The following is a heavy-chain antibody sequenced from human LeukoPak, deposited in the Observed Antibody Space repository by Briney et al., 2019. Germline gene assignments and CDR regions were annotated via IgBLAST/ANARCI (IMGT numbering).Heavy chain of an antibody. CDR1: GFNVSSNY. V-gene: IGHV3-53*01. CDR3: AKYISGYAPNFDY. D-gene: IGHD6-19*01. CDR2: IYSGGST. J-gene: IGHJ4*02. Sequence: GGSLRLSCAASGFNVSSNYMSWVRQAPGKGLEWVSVIYSGGSTYYADSVKGRFTISRDNSKNTLYLQMNSLRAEDTAVYYCAKYISGYAPNFDYWGQETLVTVSS.